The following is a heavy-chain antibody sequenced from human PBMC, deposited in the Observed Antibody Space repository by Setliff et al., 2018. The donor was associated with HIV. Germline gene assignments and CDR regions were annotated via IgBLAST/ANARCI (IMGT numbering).Heavy chain of an antibody. CDR3: ARTDYGGNSGGNYFDY. V-gene: IGHV1-18*01. J-gene: IGHJ4*02. CDR2: ISPYNGHT. Sequence: VSVKVSCKASGYTFTTYDITWVRRAPGQGLEWLGWISPYNGHTNFAQKFQGRVTMTTDTATSTAYMEVRSLRSDDTAVYYCARTDYGGNSGGNYFDYWGQGSLVTVSS. CDR1: GYTFTTYD. D-gene: IGHD4-17*01.